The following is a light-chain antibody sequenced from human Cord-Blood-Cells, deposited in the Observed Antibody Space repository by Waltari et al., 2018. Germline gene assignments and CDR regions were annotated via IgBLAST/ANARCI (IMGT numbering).Light chain of an antibody. CDR2: DVS. CDR3: CSYAGSYPYV. J-gene: IGLJ1*01. Sequence: ALTQPHAVSGSPGRSATISCSGNGSDDGASYDVSWYQRHPGKAPKLMIYDVSKRPSGVPDRFSGSKSGNTASLTISGLQADDEADYYCCSYAGSYPYVFGTGTKVTVL. CDR1: GSDDGASYD. V-gene: IGLV2-11*02.